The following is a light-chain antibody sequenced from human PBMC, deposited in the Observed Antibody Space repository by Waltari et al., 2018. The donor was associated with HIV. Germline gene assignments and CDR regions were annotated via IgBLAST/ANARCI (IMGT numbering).Light chain of an antibody. Sequence: YVLTQAPSESVAPGQEARISCGGDNLGRRSVPWYQQKPGQAPALVISHDSERPSGIPERFSGSNSGNTATLTISGVEAGDEAHYYCQVWDSPSEQILFGGGTRLTVL. CDR3: QVWDSPSEQIL. CDR2: HDS. CDR1: NLGRRS. J-gene: IGLJ2*01. V-gene: IGLV3-21*04.